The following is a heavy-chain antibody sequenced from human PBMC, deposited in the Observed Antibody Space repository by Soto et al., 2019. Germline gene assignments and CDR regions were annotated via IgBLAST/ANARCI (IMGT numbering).Heavy chain of an antibody. Sequence: EVQLVESGGGLVQPGGSLRLSCAASGFTFSSYWMSWVRQAPGKGLEWVANIKQDGSEKYYVDSVKGRFTISRDNAKNALYLQMNSLRAEDTAVYYCARDRGYYDIVTGYSPGYRCDGMDVWGQGTTVTVSS. V-gene: IGHV3-7*03. CDR1: GFTFSSYW. CDR2: IKQDGSEK. CDR3: ARDRGYYDIVTGYSPGYRCDGMDV. J-gene: IGHJ6*02. D-gene: IGHD3-9*01.